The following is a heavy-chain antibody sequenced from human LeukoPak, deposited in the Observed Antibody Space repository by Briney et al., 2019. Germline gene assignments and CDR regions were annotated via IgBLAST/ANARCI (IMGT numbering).Heavy chain of an antibody. D-gene: IGHD3/OR15-3a*01. J-gene: IGHJ4*02. CDR2: IYTSGST. CDR1: GGSISSYY. V-gene: IGHV4-4*07. CDR3: ARETDWGDRDY. Sequence: PSETLSLTCTVSGGSISSYYWSWIRQPARKGLEWIGRIYTSGSTNYNPSLTSRVTISVDTSKNQFSLKLSSVTAADTAVYYCARETDWGDRDYWGQGTLVTVSS.